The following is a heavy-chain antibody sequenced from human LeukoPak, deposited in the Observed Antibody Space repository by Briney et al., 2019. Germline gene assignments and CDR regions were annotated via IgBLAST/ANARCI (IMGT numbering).Heavy chain of an antibody. CDR2: TNPNSGNT. D-gene: IGHD3-9*01. J-gene: IGHJ4*02. CDR3: ALILTGYSRFDY. V-gene: IGHV1-8*01. Sequence: ASVKVSCKASGYTFTSYDINWVRQATGQGLEWMGWTNPNSGNTGYAQKFQGRVTMTRNTSISTAYMELSSLRSEDTAVYYCALILTGYSRFDYWGQGTLVTVSS. CDR1: GYTFTSYD.